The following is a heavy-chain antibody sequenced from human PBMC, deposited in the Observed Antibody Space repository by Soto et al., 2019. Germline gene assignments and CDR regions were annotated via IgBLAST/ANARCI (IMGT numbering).Heavy chain of an antibody. CDR2: ISASGGST. Sequence: WSLRLSCAASGFTFSSYAMTWVRQAPGKGLEWVSGISASGGSTYYADSVKGRFTISRDNSKNTLYLQMNSLRAEDTAVCYCAKGRYYYASGSGDVWGQGTTVT. CDR3: AKGRYYYASGSGDV. V-gene: IGHV3-23*01. D-gene: IGHD3-10*01. J-gene: IGHJ6*02. CDR1: GFTFSSYA.